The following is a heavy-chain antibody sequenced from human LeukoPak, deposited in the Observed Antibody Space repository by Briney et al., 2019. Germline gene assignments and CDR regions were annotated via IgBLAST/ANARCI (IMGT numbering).Heavy chain of an antibody. CDR2: INHSGST. J-gene: IGHJ4*01. Sequence: SETLSLTCAVYGGSFSGYYWSWIRQPPGKGLEWIGEINHSGSTNYNPSLKSRVTISVDTSKNQFSLKLSSVTAADTAVYYCARGPIRLGYCSSTSCYSGPQLDYWGHGTLVTVSS. CDR1: GGSFSGYY. D-gene: IGHD2-2*02. V-gene: IGHV4-34*01. CDR3: ARGPIRLGYCSSTSCYSGPQLDY.